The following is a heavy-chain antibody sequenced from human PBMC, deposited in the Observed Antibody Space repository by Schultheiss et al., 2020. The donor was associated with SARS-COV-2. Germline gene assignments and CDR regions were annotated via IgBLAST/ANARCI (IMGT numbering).Heavy chain of an antibody. CDR3: ARALHPTAMVMGG. Sequence: GGSLRLSCAASGFTFSNYALHWVRQAPGKGLEWVAIIWYDGSNKYYADSVKGRFTISRDNSKNTLYLQMNSLRAEDTAVYYCARALHPTAMVMGGWGQGTLVTVSS. V-gene: IGHV3-30*07. CDR1: GFTFSNYA. J-gene: IGHJ4*02. CDR2: IWYDGSNK. D-gene: IGHD5-18*01.